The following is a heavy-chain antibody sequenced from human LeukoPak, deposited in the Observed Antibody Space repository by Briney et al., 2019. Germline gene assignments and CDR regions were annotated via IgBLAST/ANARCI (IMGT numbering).Heavy chain of an antibody. CDR1: GFTLSSYA. D-gene: IGHD3-22*01. Sequence: GGSLRLSCAASGFTLSSYAMSWVRQAPGKGLEWVSAISGSGGSTYYADSVKGRFTISRDNSKNTLYLQMNSLRAEDTAVYYCAKVGYYYDSSGYYDYWGQGTLVTVSS. CDR3: AKVGYYYDSSGYYDY. V-gene: IGHV3-23*01. J-gene: IGHJ4*02. CDR2: ISGSGGST.